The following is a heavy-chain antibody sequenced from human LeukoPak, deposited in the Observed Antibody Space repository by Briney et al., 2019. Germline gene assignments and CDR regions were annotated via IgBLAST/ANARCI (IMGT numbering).Heavy chain of an antibody. CDR1: GFTFSSYS. Sequence: GGSLRLSCAASGFTFSSYSMNWVRQAPGKGLEWVAVISYDGSNKYYADSVKGRFTISRDNAKNSLYLQMNSLRAEDTALYYCAKDIAVAGYYYYYGMDVWGQGTTVTVSS. CDR2: ISYDGSNK. J-gene: IGHJ6*02. D-gene: IGHD6-19*01. CDR3: AKDIAVAGYYYYYGMDV. V-gene: IGHV3-30*18.